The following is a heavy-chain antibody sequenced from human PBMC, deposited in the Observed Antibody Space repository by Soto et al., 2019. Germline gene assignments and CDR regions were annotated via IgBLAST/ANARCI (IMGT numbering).Heavy chain of an antibody. Sequence: SETLSLTCTVSGGSVSNSNHYWGWIRQSPGKGLEWIGSVYYRVRSYSKWSVKSRITISVDTSKNQFSLNLNSVTASETAVYFCVSQRTSVLSKAYFDYWGPGALVTV. CDR2: VYYRVRS. CDR3: VSQRTSVLSKAYFDY. CDR1: GGSVSNSNHY. J-gene: IGHJ4*02. D-gene: IGHD2-8*01. V-gene: IGHV4-39*01.